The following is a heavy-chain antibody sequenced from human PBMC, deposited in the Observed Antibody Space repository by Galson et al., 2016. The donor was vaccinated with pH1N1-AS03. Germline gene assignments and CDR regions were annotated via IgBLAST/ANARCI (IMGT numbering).Heavy chain of an antibody. CDR2: IIPIFGTS. J-gene: IGHJ6*02. V-gene: IGHV1-69*13. CDR3: ATEGYTGSFNRVDINYNGMDV. Sequence: SVKVSCKASGGTFISYVISWVRQAPGQGLEWMGEIIPIFGTSNYAQRFPGRVTLTADESTSTAYMELSSLRSDETAVYYCATEGYTGSFNRVDINYNGMDVCGQGTTVTGSS. D-gene: IGHD1-26*01. CDR1: GGTFISYV.